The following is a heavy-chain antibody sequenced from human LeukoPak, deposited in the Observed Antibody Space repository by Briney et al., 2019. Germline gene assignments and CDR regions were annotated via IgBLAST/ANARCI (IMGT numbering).Heavy chain of an antibody. D-gene: IGHD6-13*01. J-gene: IGHJ4*02. Sequence: PGGSLRLSCAASGFTFSSYGMHWVRQAPGKGLEWVAVIWYDGSNKYYADSVKGRFTISRDNSKNTLYLQMNSLRAEDTAVYYCAIDAFIAAAGFDYWGQGNLVTVCS. V-gene: IGHV3-33*01. CDR2: IWYDGSNK. CDR1: GFTFSSYG. CDR3: AIDAFIAAAGFDY.